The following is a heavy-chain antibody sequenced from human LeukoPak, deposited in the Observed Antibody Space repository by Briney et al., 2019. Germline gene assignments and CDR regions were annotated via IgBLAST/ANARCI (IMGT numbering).Heavy chain of an antibody. V-gene: IGHV3-20*04. J-gene: IGHJ3*01. Sequence: GGSLRLSCAASGFTFDDYGMNWVRQAPGQGLELVSSINLNCGSTGYADSVKGRFTISRDNAKNSLYLQMHSLRVEDPGLSYCARDAPFRGAFDLWGKGKMVPVSS. CDR3: ARDAPFRGAFDL. D-gene: IGHD1-26*01. CDR1: GFTFDDYG. CDR2: INLNCGST.